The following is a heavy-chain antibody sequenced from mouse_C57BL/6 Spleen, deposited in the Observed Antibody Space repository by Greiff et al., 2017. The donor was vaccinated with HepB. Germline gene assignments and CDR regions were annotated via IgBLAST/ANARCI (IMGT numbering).Heavy chain of an antibody. CDR1: GFNIKDYY. CDR3: ASDDGYHPRYFGV. J-gene: IGHJ1*03. Sequence: VQLQQSGAELVKPGASVQLSCTASGFNIKDYYMHWVKQRTEQGLEWIGRIDPEDGDTKSTPKFQGKATITADTSSNTAYMQLSSLTSEDTAVYYCASDDGYHPRYFGVWGTGTTVTVSS. CDR2: IDPEDGDT. D-gene: IGHD2-3*01. V-gene: IGHV14-2*01.